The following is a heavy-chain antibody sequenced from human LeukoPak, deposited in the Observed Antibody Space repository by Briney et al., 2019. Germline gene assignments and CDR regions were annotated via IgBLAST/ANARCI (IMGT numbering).Heavy chain of an antibody. V-gene: IGHV3-66*01. Sequence: PGGSLRLSCAASGFTVSSNYMSWVRQAPGKGLEWVSVIYSGGSTYYADSAKGRFTISRDNSKNTLYLQMNSLRAEDTAVYYCAGTRSSGYPDFDYWGQGTLVTVSS. D-gene: IGHD3-22*01. CDR2: IYSGGST. J-gene: IGHJ4*02. CDR1: GFTVSSNY. CDR3: AGTRSSGYPDFDY.